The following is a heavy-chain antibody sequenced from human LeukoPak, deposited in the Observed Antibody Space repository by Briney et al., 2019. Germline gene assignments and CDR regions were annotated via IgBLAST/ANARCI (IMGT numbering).Heavy chain of an antibody. J-gene: IGHJ5*02. CDR2: ISGSGGST. D-gene: IGHD2-2*01. CDR1: GFTFGDYA. CDR3: ARTDLCSSSSCSRRFDP. V-gene: IGHV3-23*01. Sequence: GGSLRLSCTASGFTFGDYAMSWFRQAPGKGLEWVSAISGSGGSTYYADSVKGRFTISRDNSKNTLYLQMNSLRAEDTAVYYCARTDLCSSSSCSRRFDPWGQGTLVTVSS.